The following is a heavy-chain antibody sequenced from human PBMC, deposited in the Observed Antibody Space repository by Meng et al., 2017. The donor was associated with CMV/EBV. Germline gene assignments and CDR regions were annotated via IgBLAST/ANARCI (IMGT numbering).Heavy chain of an antibody. CDR1: GYTFTSYG. J-gene: IGHJ6*02. D-gene: IGHD3-22*01. CDR2: ISAYNDNT. CDR3: ARVYPRPSRVVVPPGAYYYYGMDV. Sequence: ASVKVSCKASGYTFTSYGISWVRQAPGQGLEWMGWISAYNDNTNYAQKLQGRVTMTTDTSTSTAYMELRSLRSDDTAVYYCARVYPRPSRVVVPPGAYYYYGMDVWGQGTTVTVSS. V-gene: IGHV1-18*01.